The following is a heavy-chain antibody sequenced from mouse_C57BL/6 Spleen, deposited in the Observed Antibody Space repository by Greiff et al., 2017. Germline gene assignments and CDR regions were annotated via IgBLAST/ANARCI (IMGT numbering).Heavy chain of an antibody. CDR2: IYPGDGEP. D-gene: IGHD2-12*01. J-gene: IGHJ4*01. CDR3: ARHYSLGDY. CDR1: GYAFSSSW. Sequence: QVQLQQSGPELVKPGASVKISCKASGYAFSSSWMNWVKQRPGQGLEWIGRIYPGDGEPNYNGKFKGKATLTADKSSSTAYMQLSSLTSEDSAVYFCARHYSLGDYWGQGTSVTVSS. V-gene: IGHV1-82*01.